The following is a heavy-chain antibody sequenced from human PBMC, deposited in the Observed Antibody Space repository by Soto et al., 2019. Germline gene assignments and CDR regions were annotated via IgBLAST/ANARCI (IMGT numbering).Heavy chain of an antibody. CDR3: ARRQRGYCSSTSCYRRNLFDP. V-gene: IGHV4-34*01. Sequence: PSETLSLTCAVYGGSFSGYYWSWIRQPPGKGLEWIGEINHSGSTNCNPSLKSRVTISVDTSKNQFSLKLSSVTAADTAVYYCARRQRGYCSSTSCYRRNLFDPWGQGTLVTVSS. D-gene: IGHD2-2*02. CDR2: INHSGST. J-gene: IGHJ5*02. CDR1: GGSFSGYY.